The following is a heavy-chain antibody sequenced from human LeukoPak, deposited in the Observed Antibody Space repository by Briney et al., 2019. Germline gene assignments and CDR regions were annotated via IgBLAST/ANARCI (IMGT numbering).Heavy chain of an antibody. V-gene: IGHV3-30*03. D-gene: IGHD3-10*01. Sequence: GGSLRLSCAASGFTFSSYGMHWVRQAPGKGLEWVAVISYDGSNKYYADSVKGRFTISRDNSKNTLYLQMNSLGAEDTAVYYCARPGVQRPALVYYFDYWGQGTLVTVSS. CDR2: ISYDGSNK. CDR3: ARPGVQRPALVYYFDY. J-gene: IGHJ4*02. CDR1: GFTFSSYG.